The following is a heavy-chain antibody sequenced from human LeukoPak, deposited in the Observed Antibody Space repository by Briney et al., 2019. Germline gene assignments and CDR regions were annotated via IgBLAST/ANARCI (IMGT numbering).Heavy chain of an antibody. D-gene: IGHD3-3*01. CDR2: IYYSGST. J-gene: IGHJ4*02. Sequence: SETLSLTCTVSGGSISSHYWSWIRQPPGKGLEWLGYIYYSGSTNYNPSLKSRVTISVDTSKNQFSLKLSSVTAADTAVYYCARGVNDFWSGYSNFDYWGQGTLVTVSS. V-gene: IGHV4-59*11. CDR3: ARGVNDFWSGYSNFDY. CDR1: GGSISSHY.